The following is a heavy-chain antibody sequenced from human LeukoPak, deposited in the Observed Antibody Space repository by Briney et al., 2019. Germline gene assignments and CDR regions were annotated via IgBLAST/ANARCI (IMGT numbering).Heavy chain of an antibody. CDR3: ARDRRRYCSGGSCSDAFDI. V-gene: IGHV1-18*04. D-gene: IGHD2-15*01. J-gene: IGHJ3*02. Sequence: ASVKVSCKASGYTFTSYGISWVRQAPGQGLEWMGWINTHNGNTLYAQKLQGRVTMTTDTSTTTAYMELRSLRSDDTAVYFCARDRRRYCSGGSCSDAFDIWGQGTMVTVSS. CDR2: INTHNGNT. CDR1: GYTFTSYG.